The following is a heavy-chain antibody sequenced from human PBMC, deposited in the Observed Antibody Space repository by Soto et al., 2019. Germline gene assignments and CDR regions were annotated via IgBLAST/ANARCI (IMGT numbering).Heavy chain of an antibody. Sequence: SETLSLTCAVYGGSFSGYYWSWIRQPPGKGLEWIGEINHSGSTNYNPSLKSRVTISVDRSKNQFSLKLSSVAAADTAVYYCARARAAAGKEFDYWGQGTLVTVSS. CDR2: INHSGST. D-gene: IGHD6-13*01. V-gene: IGHV4-34*01. J-gene: IGHJ4*02. CDR3: ARARAAAGKEFDY. CDR1: GGSFSGYY.